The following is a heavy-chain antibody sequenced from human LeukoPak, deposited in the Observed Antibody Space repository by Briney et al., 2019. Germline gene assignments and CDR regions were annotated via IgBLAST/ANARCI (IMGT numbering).Heavy chain of an antibody. CDR3: ARGSRLRESYDY. Sequence: EASVKVSCKASGGTFSSYAISWVRQAPGQGLEWMGGIIPIFGTANYAQKLQGRVTMTTDTSTSTAYMELRSLRSDDTAVYYCARGSRLRESYDYWGQGTLVTVSS. CDR1: GGTFSSYA. CDR2: IIPIFGTA. V-gene: IGHV1-69*05. J-gene: IGHJ4*02. D-gene: IGHD4-17*01.